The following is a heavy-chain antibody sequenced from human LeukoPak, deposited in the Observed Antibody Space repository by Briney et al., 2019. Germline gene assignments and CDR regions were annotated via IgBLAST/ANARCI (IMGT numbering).Heavy chain of an antibody. Sequence: GRTLRLSCAASGFDLSSYGMPWVRQAPGKGLEWVGIMWYDESAEYYADSVKGRFIISRDKSKNTLYLQMNSLRVEDTGVYYCAKDFFPRTFFGVANALGGQGTLVFVSS. V-gene: IGHV3-33*03. CDR1: GFDLSSYG. CDR3: AKDFFPRTFFGVANAL. D-gene: IGHD3-3*01. CDR2: MWYDESAE. J-gene: IGHJ4*02.